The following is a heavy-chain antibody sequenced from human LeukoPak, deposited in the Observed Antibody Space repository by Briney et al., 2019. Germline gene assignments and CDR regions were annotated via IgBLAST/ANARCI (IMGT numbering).Heavy chain of an antibody. V-gene: IGHV1-18*04. D-gene: IGHD4-17*01. CDR3: ARDHGDYPNWFDP. J-gene: IGHJ5*02. Sequence: ASVKVSCKASGYTFTSYGISWVREAPGQGHERMGWISAYNGNTNYAQKLQGRVTMTTDTSTSTAYMELRSLRSDDTAVYYCARDHGDYPNWFDPWGQGTLVTVSS. CDR2: ISAYNGNT. CDR1: GYTFTSYG.